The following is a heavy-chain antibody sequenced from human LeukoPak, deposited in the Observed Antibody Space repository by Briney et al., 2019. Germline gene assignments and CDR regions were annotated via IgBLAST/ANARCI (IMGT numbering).Heavy chain of an antibody. J-gene: IGHJ4*01. Sequence: GGSLRLSCTASGFTFTSYAMHWVRQAPGKGLEWVAAISSDETSTFYADSVRGRFALSRDNSENTHYLHMDRLGPDVTAVHYCSRGGFYEPRGFLEVWGHRSLVTL. D-gene: IGHD2/OR15-2a*01. CDR2: ISSDETST. V-gene: IGHV3-30*09. CDR3: SRGGFYEPRGFLEV. CDR1: GFTFTSYA.